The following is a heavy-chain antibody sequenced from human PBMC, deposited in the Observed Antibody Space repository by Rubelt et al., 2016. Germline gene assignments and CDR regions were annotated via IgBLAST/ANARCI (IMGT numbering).Heavy chain of an antibody. CDR1: GFTFSTYA. CDR2: ISWNSGSI. J-gene: IGHJ4*02. Sequence: EVQLVESGGDLVQPGGSLRLSCAASGFTFSTYAMSWFRQSPGKGLEWVSGISWNSGSIVYADSVKGRFTVSRDNAKNTRYLQMNSLGAEDTALYYCAAHSYGSSGYFFDYWGQGTLVTVSS. CDR3: AAHSYGSSGYFFDY. V-gene: IGHV3-9*01. D-gene: IGHD3-22*01.